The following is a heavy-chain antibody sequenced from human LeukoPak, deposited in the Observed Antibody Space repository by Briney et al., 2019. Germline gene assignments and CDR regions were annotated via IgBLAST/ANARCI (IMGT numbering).Heavy chain of an antibody. D-gene: IGHD3-10*01. CDR2: IYHSGST. Sequence: SETLSLTCTVSAYSISSGYFWGWIRQPPGKGLEWIGSIYHSGSTYYNPSLESRVTISIDTSQNQFSLNLTSVTAADTAVYYCARQNYGSAPLRYWGQGTLVTVSS. V-gene: IGHV4-38-2*02. CDR1: AYSISSGYF. J-gene: IGHJ4*02. CDR3: ARQNYGSAPLRY.